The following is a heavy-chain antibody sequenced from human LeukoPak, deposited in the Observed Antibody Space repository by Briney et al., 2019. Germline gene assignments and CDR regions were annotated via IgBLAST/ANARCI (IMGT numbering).Heavy chain of an antibody. V-gene: IGHV3-30-3*01. Sequence: GRSLRLSCAASGFTFGSHTMHWVRQAPGKGLEWVAVISYDGGNKYYADSVKGRFTISRDNAKNSLYLQMNSLRAEDTALYYCAKDIGPHSHSSGFPIWGQGTLVTVSS. CDR1: GFTFGSHT. CDR2: ISYDGGNK. CDR3: AKDIGPHSHSSGFPI. D-gene: IGHD6-19*01. J-gene: IGHJ4*02.